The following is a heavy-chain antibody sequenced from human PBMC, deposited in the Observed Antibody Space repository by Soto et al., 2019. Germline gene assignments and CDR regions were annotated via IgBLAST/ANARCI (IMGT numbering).Heavy chain of an antibody. CDR3: AIDGIAVAGTSNWFDP. J-gene: IGHJ5*02. CDR2: IYTSGST. Sequence: SETLSLTCTVSGGSISSYYWSWIRQPAGKGLEWIGRIYTSGSTNYNPSLKSRVTMSVDTSKNQFSLTLRSVTAADTAVYYCAIDGIAVAGTSNWFDPWGQGTLVTVSS. D-gene: IGHD6-19*01. CDR1: GGSISSYY. V-gene: IGHV4-4*07.